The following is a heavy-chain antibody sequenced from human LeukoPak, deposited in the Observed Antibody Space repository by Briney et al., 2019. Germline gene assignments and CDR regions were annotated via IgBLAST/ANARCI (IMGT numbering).Heavy chain of an antibody. CDR3: AGVTTDYYYYGMDV. CDR2: TYYRSKWYN. CDR1: GDSFSSNSAA. V-gene: IGHV6-1*01. D-gene: IGHD4-17*01. J-gene: IGHJ6*04. Sequence: SQTLSLTCAVSGDSFSSNSAAWHWIRQSPSRGLEWLVRTYYRSKWYNDYAVSVKSRITINPDTSKNQFSLQLNSVTPEDTAVYYCAGVTTDYYYYGMDVWGKGTTVTVSS.